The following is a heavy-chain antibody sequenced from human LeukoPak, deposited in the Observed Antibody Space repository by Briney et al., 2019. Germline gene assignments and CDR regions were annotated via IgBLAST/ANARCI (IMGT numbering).Heavy chain of an antibody. D-gene: IGHD3-10*01. CDR2: ISGSGGST. CDR1: GFTFSSYA. Sequence: GGSLRLSCAASGFTFSSYAMSWVGQAPGKGLEWVSAISGSGGSTYYADSVKGRFTISRDNSKNTLYLQMNSLRAEDTAVYYCAKTMVRGVIIRGKIGYFDYWGQGTLVTVSS. CDR3: AKTMVRGVIIRGKIGYFDY. V-gene: IGHV3-23*01. J-gene: IGHJ4*02.